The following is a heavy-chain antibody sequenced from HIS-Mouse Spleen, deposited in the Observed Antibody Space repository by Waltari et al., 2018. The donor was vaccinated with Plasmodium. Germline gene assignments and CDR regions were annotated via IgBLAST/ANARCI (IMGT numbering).Heavy chain of an antibody. CDR3: ARVLGYKAAAGTFVEYFQH. Sequence: QVQLVQSGAEVKKPGASVKVSCKASGYTFTCYYLHWVRRAPGQGLEWMGWINPNSGGTNYAQKFQGRVTMTRDTSISTAYMELSRLRSDDTAVYYCARVLGYKAAAGTFVEYFQHWGQGTLVTVSS. J-gene: IGHJ1*01. CDR2: INPNSGGT. D-gene: IGHD6-13*01. V-gene: IGHV1-2*02. CDR1: GYTFTCYY.